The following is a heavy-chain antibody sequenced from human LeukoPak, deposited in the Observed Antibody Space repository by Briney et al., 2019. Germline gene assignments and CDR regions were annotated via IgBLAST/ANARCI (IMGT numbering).Heavy chain of an antibody. CDR1: GGSISSYY. D-gene: IGHD4-17*01. CDR2: IYYSGST. Sequence: SETLSLTCTVSGGSISSYYWSWIRQPPGKGLEWIGYIYYSGSTNYNPSLKSRVTISVDTSKNQFSLKLSSVTAADTAVYYCARRTTVTTKHSRYDAFDIWGQGTMVTVSS. J-gene: IGHJ3*02. CDR3: ARRTTVTTKHSRYDAFDI. V-gene: IGHV4-59*01.